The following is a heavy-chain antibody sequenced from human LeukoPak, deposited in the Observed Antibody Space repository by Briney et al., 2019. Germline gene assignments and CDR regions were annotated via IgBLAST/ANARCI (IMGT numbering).Heavy chain of an antibody. Sequence: GGSLRLSCAASGFTFSSYEMNWVRQAPGKGLEWVSYISSSGSTIYYADSVKGRFTISRDNAKNSLYLQMNSLRAEDTAVYYCASFGAPLWSGYPRYYYYYYYMDVWGKGTTVTVS. CDR1: GFTFSSYE. CDR3: ASFGAPLWSGYPRYYYYYYYMDV. V-gene: IGHV3-48*03. CDR2: ISSSGSTI. J-gene: IGHJ6*03. D-gene: IGHD3-3*01.